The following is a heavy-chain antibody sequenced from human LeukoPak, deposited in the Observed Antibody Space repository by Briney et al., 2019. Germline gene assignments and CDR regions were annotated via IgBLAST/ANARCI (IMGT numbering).Heavy chain of an antibody. V-gene: IGHV3-21*04. CDR1: GFTFSSYS. CDR3: AKDRRDYGSGSYYTQGYFDY. CDR2: ISRGGNSL. Sequence: GGSLRLSCAASGFTFSSYSMNWVRQAPGKGLEWVSSISRGGNSLYYADSVRGRFTISRDNAKNSLYLQMNSLRAEDTALYYCAKDRRDYGSGSYYTQGYFDYWGQGTLVTVSS. D-gene: IGHD3-10*01. J-gene: IGHJ4*02.